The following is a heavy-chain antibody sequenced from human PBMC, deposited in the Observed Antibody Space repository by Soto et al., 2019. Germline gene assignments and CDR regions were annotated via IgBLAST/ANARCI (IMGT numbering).Heavy chain of an antibody. CDR3: AKEGTAMVIDY. CDR2: ISGSGGST. CDR1: GFTFSSYA. V-gene: IGHV3-23*01. D-gene: IGHD5-18*01. Sequence: PVGSLRLSCAVSGFTFSSYAMSWVRQAPGKGLEWVSAISGSGGSTNYADSVKGRSTISRDNSKNTLYLQMNSLRAEDTAVYYCAKEGTAMVIDYWGQGTLVTVSS. J-gene: IGHJ4*02.